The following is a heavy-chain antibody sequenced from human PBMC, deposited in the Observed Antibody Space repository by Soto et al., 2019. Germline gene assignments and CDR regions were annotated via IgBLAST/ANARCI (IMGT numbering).Heavy chain of an antibody. D-gene: IGHD6-19*01. V-gene: IGHV3-13*01. J-gene: IGHJ4*02. CDR2: IGTAGDT. CDR1: GFTFSSYD. Sequence: PGGSLRLSFAASGFTFSSYDMHWVRQATGKGLEWVSAIGTAGDTYYPGSVKGRFTISRENAKNSLYLQMNSLRAEDTAVYYCARASVAGSCDYWGQGTLVTVSS. CDR3: ARASVAGSCDY.